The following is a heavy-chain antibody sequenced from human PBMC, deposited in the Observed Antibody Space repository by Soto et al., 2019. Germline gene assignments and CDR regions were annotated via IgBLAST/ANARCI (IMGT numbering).Heavy chain of an antibody. CDR1: GFTFSYYW. Sequence: DVQLVESGGGSVQPGGSLSLSCAATGFTFSYYWMHLVRQAPGKGLVWVSRIHSDGSSTTDADSVKGRFTISRDNAKNTLYLQLNSLRAEDTAVYYCARGQWGAFDLWGQGTMVTVAS. CDR3: ARGQWGAFDL. V-gene: IGHV3-74*01. D-gene: IGHD1-26*01. J-gene: IGHJ3*01. CDR2: IHSDGSST.